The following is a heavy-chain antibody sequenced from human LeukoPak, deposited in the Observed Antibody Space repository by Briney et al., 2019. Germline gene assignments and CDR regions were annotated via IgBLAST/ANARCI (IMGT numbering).Heavy chain of an antibody. Sequence: GESMMIFCKGSGYSFISYWIGWVRQMPGEGLEWLGINYHGNSDTRYSPSFQGQVTISADKSISTAYLQRSSLKASDTAMYYCARLRTARDYFDYWGQGTLVTVSS. CDR2: NYHGNSDT. CDR3: ARLRTARDYFDY. J-gene: IGHJ4*02. CDR1: GYSFISYW. V-gene: IGHV5-51*01. D-gene: IGHD1/OR15-1a*01.